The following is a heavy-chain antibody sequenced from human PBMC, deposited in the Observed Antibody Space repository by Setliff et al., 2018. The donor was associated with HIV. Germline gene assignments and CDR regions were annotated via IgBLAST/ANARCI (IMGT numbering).Heavy chain of an antibody. Sequence: SETLSLTCSVSGGSITSGGYYWHWIRQYPGKGLEWIGYIFYSGSTYYNPSLKSRVTISLDTSENQFSLKLSSVTAADTAVYYCARGESGYSSSWYPLPFDYWGQGTLVTVSS. V-gene: IGHV4-31*03. CDR2: IFYSGST. J-gene: IGHJ4*02. CDR3: ARGESGYSSSWYPLPFDY. D-gene: IGHD6-13*01. CDR1: GGSITSGGYY.